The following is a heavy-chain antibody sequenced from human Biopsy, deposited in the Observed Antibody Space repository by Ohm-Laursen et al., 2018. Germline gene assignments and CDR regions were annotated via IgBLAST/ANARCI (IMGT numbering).Heavy chain of an antibody. CDR3: ARVAGGYAYYYGMDV. CDR1: GYSVTNDYY. V-gene: IGHV4-38-2*01. J-gene: IGHJ6*02. Sequence: GTLSLTCAVSGYSVTNDYYWGWIRQPPGKGLEWIGNIYYDGITYYNPSLKRRVAMSVDTSKNKFSLRLTSVTAADTAVYYCARVAGGYAYYYGMDVWGQGTTVIVSS. D-gene: IGHD5-12*01. CDR2: IYYDGIT.